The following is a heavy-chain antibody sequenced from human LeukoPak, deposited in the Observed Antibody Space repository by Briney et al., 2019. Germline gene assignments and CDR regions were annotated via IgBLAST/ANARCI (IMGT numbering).Heavy chain of an antibody. J-gene: IGHJ3*02. D-gene: IGHD4-17*01. V-gene: IGHV3-15*01. CDR1: GFTFSNAW. Sequence: GGSLRLSCAASGFTFSNAWMSWVRQAPGKGLEWVGRIKCKTDGGTTDYAAPVKGRFTISRDDSKNTLYLQMNSLKTEDTAVYYCTTDYGDNDAFDIWGQGTMVTVSS. CDR3: TTDYGDNDAFDI. CDR2: IKCKTDGGTT.